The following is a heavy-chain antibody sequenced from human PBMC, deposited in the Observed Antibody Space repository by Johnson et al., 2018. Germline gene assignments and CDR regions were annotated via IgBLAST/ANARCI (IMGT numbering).Heavy chain of an antibody. CDR3: AKYNTVVTPTLCYFQH. J-gene: IGHJ1*01. D-gene: IGHD4-23*01. Sequence: QVQLVQSGGGVVQPGRSLRLSCAASGFIFSRYAMHWVRQAPGKGLEWVAVISYDGSNKYYTDSVKGRFTISRDNSKNRLYLQMNSLRAEDTAVYYCAKYNTVVTPTLCYFQHWGQGTLVTVSS. V-gene: IGHV3-30-3*02. CDR2: ISYDGSNK. CDR1: GFIFSRYA.